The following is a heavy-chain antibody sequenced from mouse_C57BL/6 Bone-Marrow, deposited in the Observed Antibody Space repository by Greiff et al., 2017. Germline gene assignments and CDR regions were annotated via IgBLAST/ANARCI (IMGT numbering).Heavy chain of an antibody. CDR1: GFTFSDYG. V-gene: IGHV5-15*01. D-gene: IGHD1-1*01. CDR2: ISNLAYSI. J-gene: IGHJ1*03. Sequence: EVKLMESGGGLVQPGGSLKLSCAASGFTFSDYGMAWVRQAPRKGPEWVAYISNLAYSIYYADTVTGRFTFSRENAKNTLYLEMSSLRSEDTAMYYCAREESYYYGSSYDWCFDVWGTGTTVTVSS. CDR3: AREESYYYGSSYDWCFDV.